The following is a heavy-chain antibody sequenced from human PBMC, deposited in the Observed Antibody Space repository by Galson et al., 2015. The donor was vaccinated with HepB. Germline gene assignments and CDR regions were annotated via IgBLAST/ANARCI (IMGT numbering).Heavy chain of an antibody. D-gene: IGHD6-19*01. V-gene: IGHV3-33*08. CDR1: GFTFSSYG. CDR2: IWYDGSNK. J-gene: IGHJ5*02. CDR3: ARDGSASGWYDPVKFDP. Sequence: SLRLSCAASGFTFSSYGMHWVRQPPGTGLEWVAIIWYDGSNKYYADSVKGRFTISRDNSKNTLYLQMNSLRAEDTAVYYCARDGSASGWYDPVKFDPWGQGTLVTVSS.